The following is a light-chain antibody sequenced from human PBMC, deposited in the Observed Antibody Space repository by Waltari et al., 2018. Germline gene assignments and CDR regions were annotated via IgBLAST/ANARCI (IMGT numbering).Light chain of an antibody. J-gene: IGKJ2*01. CDR2: EAS. CDR1: QSVSSY. V-gene: IGKV3-11*01. CDR3: QQRSNWPPVYT. Sequence: DIVLTQSPATLSLSPGERATLSCRASQSVSSYLAWYQQKPGQAPRLLIYEASNRATGIPARFSGSGSGTDFTLTISSLEPEDFAVYFCQQRSNWPPVYTFGQGTKLDIK.